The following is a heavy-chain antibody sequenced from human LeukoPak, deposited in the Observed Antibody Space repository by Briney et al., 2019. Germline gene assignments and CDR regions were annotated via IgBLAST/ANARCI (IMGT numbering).Heavy chain of an antibody. CDR3: ARDLTTYYDFWSGFALSLSRIYYYGMDV. J-gene: IGHJ6*02. V-gene: IGHV1-18*01. CDR1: GYTFTSYG. CDR2: ISAYNGNT. D-gene: IGHD3-3*01. Sequence: GASVKVSCKASGYTFTSYGISWVRQAPGQGLEWMGWISAYNGNTNYAQKLQGRVTMTTDTSTSTAYMELRSLRSDDTAVYYCARDLTTYYDFWSGFALSLSRIYYYGMDVWGQGTTVTVSS.